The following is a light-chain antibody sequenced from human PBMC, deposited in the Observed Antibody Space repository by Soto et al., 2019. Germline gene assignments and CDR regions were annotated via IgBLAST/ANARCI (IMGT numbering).Light chain of an antibody. J-gene: IGKJ1*01. CDR2: GIS. V-gene: IGKV3-20*01. CDR1: QSVSSNY. CDR3: EQYGSSPRT. Sequence: EIVLTQSPGTLSLSPGERATLSCRASQSVSSNYFAWYQQVPGQAPRLLIYGISSRATGIPDRFSGSGSGTDFTLTISRLEPEDFAVYYCEQYGSSPRTFGQGTKV.